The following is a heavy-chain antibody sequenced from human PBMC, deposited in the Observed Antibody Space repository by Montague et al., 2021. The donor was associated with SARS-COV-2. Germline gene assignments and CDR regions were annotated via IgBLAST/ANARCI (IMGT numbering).Heavy chain of an antibody. CDR3: ANVLDSYGFYFDY. D-gene: IGHD5-18*01. CDR1: GFTFSSYA. CDR2: ISYDGSNK. Sequence: SRRFSCAASGFTFSSYAMHWFRQAPGKGLEWVAVISYDGSNKYYADSVKGRFTISRDSSKNTLYLQMNSLRAEDTAVYYCANVLDSYGFYFDYWGQGTLVTVSS. J-gene: IGHJ4*02. V-gene: IGHV3-30*18.